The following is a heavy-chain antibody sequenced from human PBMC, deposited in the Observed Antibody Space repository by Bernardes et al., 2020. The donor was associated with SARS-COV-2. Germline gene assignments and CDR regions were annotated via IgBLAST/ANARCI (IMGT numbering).Heavy chain of an antibody. CDR1: GFTYSSYG. CDR2: IWYDGSNK. D-gene: IGHD3-10*01. CDR3: ARGGRDLLWFGELLYYFDY. V-gene: IGHV3-33*01. Sequence: GGSLRLFCAASGFTYSSYGMHWVHQAPGMGLEWVAVIWYDGSNKYYADSVKGRFTISRDNSKNTLYLQMNSLRAEDTAVYYCARGGRDLLWFGELLYYFDYWGQGTLVTVSS. J-gene: IGHJ4*02.